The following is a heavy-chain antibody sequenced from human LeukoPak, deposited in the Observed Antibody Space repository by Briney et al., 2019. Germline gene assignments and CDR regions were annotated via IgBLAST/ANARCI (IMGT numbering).Heavy chain of an antibody. J-gene: IGHJ5*02. CDR3: ARYYYYGSGSYYNWFDP. V-gene: IGHV1-18*01. Sequence: ASVKVSCKASGYTFTSYGISWVRQAPGQGLEWMGWISAYNGDTNYAQKLQGRVTMTTDTSTSTAYMELRSLRSDDTAVYYCARYYYYGSGSYYNWFDPWGQGTLVTVSS. D-gene: IGHD3-10*01. CDR2: ISAYNGDT. CDR1: GYTFTSYG.